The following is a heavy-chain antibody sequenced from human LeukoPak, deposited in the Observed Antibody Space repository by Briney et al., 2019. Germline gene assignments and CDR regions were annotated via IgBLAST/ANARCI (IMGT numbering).Heavy chain of an antibody. J-gene: IGHJ4*02. CDR2: TYYRSKWYN. Sequence: SQTLSLTCAISGDSVSSTRSAWNWIRQSPSRGLEWLGRTYYRSKWYNDYAVSVKSRITINPDTSKNQFSLQLNSVTPEDTAVYYCARDLGVSSSHQGYYFDYWGQGTLVTVSS. V-gene: IGHV6-1*01. CDR1: GDSVSSTRSA. CDR3: ARDLGVSSSHQGYYFDY. D-gene: IGHD6-13*01.